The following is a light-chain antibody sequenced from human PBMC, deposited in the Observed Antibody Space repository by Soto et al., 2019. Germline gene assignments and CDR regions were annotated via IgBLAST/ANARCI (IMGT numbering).Light chain of an antibody. Sequence: EIVLTQSPGTLSLSPGERATLSCRASQSITSTYLAWFQRKPGQAPRLLIYGASNRATGIPDRFSGSGSGTDFTLTISRLEPEDFAVYYCQQFGTSPLFTFGPGTKVDIK. CDR2: GAS. CDR1: QSITSTY. V-gene: IGKV3-20*01. CDR3: QQFGTSPLFT. J-gene: IGKJ3*01.